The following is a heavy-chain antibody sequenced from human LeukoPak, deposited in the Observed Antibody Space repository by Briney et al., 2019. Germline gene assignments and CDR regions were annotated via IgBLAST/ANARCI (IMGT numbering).Heavy chain of an antibody. V-gene: IGHV1-2*02. J-gene: IGHJ4*02. CDR2: INPNSGGT. Sequence: ASVKVSCKASGYTFTGYYMHWVRQAPGQGLEWMGWINPNSGGTNYAQKFQGRVTMTRDTSISTAHMELSRLRSDDTAVYYCASSYYDYVWGSYRPLDYWGQGTLVTVSS. D-gene: IGHD3-16*02. CDR1: GYTFTGYY. CDR3: ASSYYDYVWGSYRPLDY.